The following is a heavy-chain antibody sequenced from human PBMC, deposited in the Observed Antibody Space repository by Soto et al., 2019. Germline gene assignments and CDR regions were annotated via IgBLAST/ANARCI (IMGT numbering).Heavy chain of an antibody. Sequence: VQLRQWGAGLLKPSETLSLTCAVYGGLYSDYYWSWIRQAPGKGLEWIGEIHHSGTTNYNPSLRSRVTITLDRSKNQFTLRLSSMTAADAAVYFCAHDYGDYRNDAFDIWSPGTRVTVSS. CDR2: IHHSGTT. CDR1: GGLYSDYY. J-gene: IGHJ3*02. V-gene: IGHV4-34*01. D-gene: IGHD4-17*01. CDR3: AHDYGDYRNDAFDI.